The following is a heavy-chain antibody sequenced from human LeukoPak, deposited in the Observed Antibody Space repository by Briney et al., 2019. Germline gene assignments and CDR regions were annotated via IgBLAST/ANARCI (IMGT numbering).Heavy chain of an antibody. CDR2: ISYDGSNK. J-gene: IGHJ3*02. CDR1: GFTFSSYA. D-gene: IGHD6-19*01. Sequence: GGSLRLSCAASGFTFSSYAMHWVRQAPGKGLEWVAVISYDGSNKYYADSVKGRFTISRDNSKNTLYLQMNSLRAEDTAVYYCAKDPGQVAVAGDDAFDIWGQGTMVTVSS. V-gene: IGHV3-30*04. CDR3: AKDPGQVAVAGDDAFDI.